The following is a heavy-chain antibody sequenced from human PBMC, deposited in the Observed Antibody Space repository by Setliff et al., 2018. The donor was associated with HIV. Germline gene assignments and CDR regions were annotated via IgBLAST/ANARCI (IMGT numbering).Heavy chain of an antibody. Sequence: SETLSLTCTVSGGSVSDYFWNWIRQPPGKGLEWICYLYYSGSTNYNPSLESRVSISVDTSKNQFSLRLSSVTAADTAVYYCARGHTGNYYGGDYFDYWGQGLLVTVSS. CDR3: ARGHTGNYYGGDYFDY. D-gene: IGHD1-26*01. V-gene: IGHV4-59*02. CDR2: LYYSGST. CDR1: GGSVSDYF. J-gene: IGHJ4*02.